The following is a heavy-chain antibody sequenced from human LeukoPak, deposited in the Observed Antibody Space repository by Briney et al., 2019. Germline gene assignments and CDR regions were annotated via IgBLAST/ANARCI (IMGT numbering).Heavy chain of an antibody. CDR1: GYTFTSYA. D-gene: IGHD5-12*01. Sequence: ASVKVSCKASGYTFTSYAMHWVRQAPGQRLEWMGWINAGNGNTKYSQKFQGRVTITRDTSASTAYMELSSLRSEDTAVYYCARALIYDYAAAWLFDYWGQGTLVTVSS. J-gene: IGHJ4*02. V-gene: IGHV1-3*01. CDR2: INAGNGNT. CDR3: ARALIYDYAAAWLFDY.